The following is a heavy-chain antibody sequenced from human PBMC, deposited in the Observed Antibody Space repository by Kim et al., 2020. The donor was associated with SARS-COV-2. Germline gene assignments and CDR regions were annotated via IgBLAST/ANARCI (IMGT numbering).Heavy chain of an antibody. Sequence: SETLSLTCTVSGGSISSSSYYWGWIRQPPGKGLEWIGSIYYSGSTYYNPSLKSRVTISVDTSKNQFSLKLSSVTAADTAVYYCARCYDSSGYYYGLGGPVDWGQGTLVTVSS. CDR3: ARCYDSSGYYYGLGGPVD. CDR1: GGSISSSSYY. D-gene: IGHD3-22*01. CDR2: IYYSGST. V-gene: IGHV4-39*01. J-gene: IGHJ4*02.